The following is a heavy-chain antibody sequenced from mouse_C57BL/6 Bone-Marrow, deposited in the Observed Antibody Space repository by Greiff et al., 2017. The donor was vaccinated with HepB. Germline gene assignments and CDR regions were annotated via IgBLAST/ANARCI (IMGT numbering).Heavy chain of an antibody. CDR1: GFSFNTYA. V-gene: IGHV10-1*01. CDR3: VRQDYYGTLWYFDV. Sequence: EVMLVESGGGLVQPKGSLKLSCAASGFSFNTYAMNWVRQAPGKGLEWVARIRSKSNNYATYYADSVKDRFTISRDDSESMLYLQMNNLKTEDTAMYYCVRQDYYGTLWYFDVWGTGTTVTVSS. D-gene: IGHD1-1*01. CDR2: IRSKSNNYAT. J-gene: IGHJ1*03.